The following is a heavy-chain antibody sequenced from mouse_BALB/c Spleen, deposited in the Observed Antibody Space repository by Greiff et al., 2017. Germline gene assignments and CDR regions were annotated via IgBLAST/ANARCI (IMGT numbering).Heavy chain of an antibody. CDR1: GFTFSDYY. CDR2: ISDGGSYT. V-gene: IGHV5-4*02. D-gene: IGHD4-1*01. J-gene: IGHJ4*01. CDR3: AREGTGTAYAMDY. Sequence: EVHLVESGGGLVKPGGSLKLSCAASGFTFSDYYMDWVRQTPEKRLEWVATISDGGSYTYYPDSVKGRFTISRDNAKNNLYLQMSSLKSEDTAMYYCAREGTGTAYAMDYWGQGTSVTVSS.